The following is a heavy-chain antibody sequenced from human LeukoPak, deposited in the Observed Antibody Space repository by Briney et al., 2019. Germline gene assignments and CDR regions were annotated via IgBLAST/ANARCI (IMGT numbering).Heavy chain of an antibody. CDR3: ARGSSSSWYGNYYYYMDV. D-gene: IGHD6-13*01. CDR1: GYTFTGYY. Sequence: ASVKVSCKASGYTFTGYYMHWVRQAPGQGLEWMGWINPNSGGTNYAQKFQGRVTMTRNTSISTAYMELSSLRSEDTAVYYCARGSSSSWYGNYYYYMDVWGEGTTVTVSS. CDR2: INPNSGGT. V-gene: IGHV1-2*02. J-gene: IGHJ6*03.